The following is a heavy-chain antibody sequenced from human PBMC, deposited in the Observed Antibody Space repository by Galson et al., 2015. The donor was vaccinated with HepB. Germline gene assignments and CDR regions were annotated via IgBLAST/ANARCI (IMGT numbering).Heavy chain of an antibody. V-gene: IGHV3-43*01. CDR1: GFTFDDYT. CDR2: ISWDGGST. CDR3: AKDAQLLATKASLDWLFDY. J-gene: IGHJ4*02. D-gene: IGHD3/OR15-3a*01. Sequence: SLRLSCAASGFTFDDYTMHWVRQAPGKGLEWVSLISWDGGSTYYADSVKGRFTISRDNSKNSLYLQMNSLRTEDTALYYCAKDAQLLATKASLDWLFDYWGQGTLVTVSS.